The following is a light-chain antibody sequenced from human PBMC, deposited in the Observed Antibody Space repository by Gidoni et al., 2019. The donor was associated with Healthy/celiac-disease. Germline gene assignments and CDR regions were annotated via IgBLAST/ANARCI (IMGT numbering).Light chain of an antibody. V-gene: IGKV1-39*01. CDR3: QQSYSTPRT. CDR1: QSISSY. J-gene: IGKJ5*01. CDR2: AAS. Sequence: DMHLTQSPSSLSASVGDRVTITCRASQSISSYLNWYQQKPGKAPKLLFYAASSLQSGVPSRFSGSGSGTDFTLTIRSPQPEDFATYYCQQSYSTPRTFGQGTRLEIK.